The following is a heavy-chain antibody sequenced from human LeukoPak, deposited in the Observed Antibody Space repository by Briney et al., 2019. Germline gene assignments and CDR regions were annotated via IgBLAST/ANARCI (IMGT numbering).Heavy chain of an antibody. J-gene: IGHJ6*02. D-gene: IGHD3-3*01. Sequence: ASVKVSCKASGGTFSSYAISWVRQAPGQGLEWMGGIIPIFGTANYAQKFQGRVTITADESTSTAYMELSSLRSEDTAVYYCARSRVSVLRFLEWLSYGMDVWGQGTTVTVSS. CDR1: GGTFSSYA. CDR3: ARSRVSVLRFLEWLSYGMDV. CDR2: IIPIFGTA. V-gene: IGHV1-69*13.